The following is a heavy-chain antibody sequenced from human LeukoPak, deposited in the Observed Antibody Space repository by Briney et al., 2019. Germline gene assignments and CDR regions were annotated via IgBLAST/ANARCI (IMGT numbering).Heavy chain of an antibody. V-gene: IGHV3-73*01. D-gene: IGHD5-12*01. CDR1: GFTVSGSA. CDR2: IRSKANSYAT. CDR3: TRGYGGYAA. Sequence: PGGSLKLSRAASGFTVSGSAMRWVRPASGEGLGWVGRIRSKANSYATAYVAWVKGRFTISRDDPKNTAYLQMNSLKTEDTAVYYCTRGYGGYAAWGQGTLVTVSS. J-gene: IGHJ5*02.